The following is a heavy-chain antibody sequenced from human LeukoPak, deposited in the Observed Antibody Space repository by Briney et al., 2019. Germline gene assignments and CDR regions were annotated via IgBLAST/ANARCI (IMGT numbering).Heavy chain of an antibody. CDR3: ARADSMVRGPSDV. V-gene: IGHV3-48*04. D-gene: IGHD3-10*01. J-gene: IGHJ6*02. Sequence: GGSLRLSCAASGFTFSSYSMNWVRQAPGKGLEWVSYISSSSSTIYYADSVKGRFTISRDNAKNSLYLQMNSLRAEDTAVYYCARADSMVRGPSDVWGQGTTVTVSS. CDR2: ISSSSSTI. CDR1: GFTFSSYS.